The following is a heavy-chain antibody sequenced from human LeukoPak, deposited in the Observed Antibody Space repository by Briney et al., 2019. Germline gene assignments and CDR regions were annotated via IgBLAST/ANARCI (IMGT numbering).Heavy chain of an antibody. CDR3: ATWISGSSLWYFDY. Sequence: ASVKVSCKVSGYTLTELSMHWVRQAPGKGLEWMGGFDPEDGETIYAQKFQGRVTMTEDTSTDTAYMELSSLRSEDTAVYYCATWISGSSLWYFDYWGQGTLVTVSS. V-gene: IGHV1-24*01. D-gene: IGHD1-26*01. CDR1: GYTLTELS. CDR2: FDPEDGET. J-gene: IGHJ4*02.